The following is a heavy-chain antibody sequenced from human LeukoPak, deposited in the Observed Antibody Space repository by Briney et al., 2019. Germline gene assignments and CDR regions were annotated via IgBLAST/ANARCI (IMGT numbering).Heavy chain of an antibody. CDR3: ARDPGIDSDILTGPKTRFRSLYY. CDR1: GYTLTELS. J-gene: IGHJ4*02. D-gene: IGHD3-9*01. V-gene: IGHV1-18*01. Sequence: EASVKVSCKVSGYTLTELSMHWVRQAPGQGLEWMGWISAYNGNTNYAQKLQGRVTMTTDTSTSTAYMELRSLRSDDTAVYYCARDPGIDSDILTGPKTRFRSLYYWGQGTLVTVSS. CDR2: ISAYNGNT.